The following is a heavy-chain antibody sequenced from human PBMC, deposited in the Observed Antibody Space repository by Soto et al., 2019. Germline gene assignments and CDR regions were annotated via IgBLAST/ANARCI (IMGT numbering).Heavy chain of an antibody. Sequence: ASVKVSCKASGYTFTSYYMHWVRQAPGQGLEWMGIINPSGGSTSYAQKFQGRVTMTRDTSTSTVYMELSSLRSEDTAVYYCARAEDRITIFGVVIRGAFDYWGQGTLVTVSS. CDR3: ARAEDRITIFGVVIRGAFDY. D-gene: IGHD3-3*01. V-gene: IGHV1-46*01. CDR1: GYTFTSYY. CDR2: INPSGGST. J-gene: IGHJ4*02.